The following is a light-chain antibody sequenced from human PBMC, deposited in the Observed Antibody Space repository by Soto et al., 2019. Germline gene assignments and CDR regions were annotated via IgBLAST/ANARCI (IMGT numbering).Light chain of an antibody. CDR1: QSISSY. Sequence: DIQMTQSPSSLSASVGDRVTITCRASQSISSYLNWYQQKPGKAPKLLIYAASSVQSGDPARFSGRGSGTEFNLTISRRQPEDLATYYCQQSYSTPYTFGQGTKREIK. CDR2: AAS. J-gene: IGKJ2*01. CDR3: QQSYSTPYT. V-gene: IGKV1-39*01.